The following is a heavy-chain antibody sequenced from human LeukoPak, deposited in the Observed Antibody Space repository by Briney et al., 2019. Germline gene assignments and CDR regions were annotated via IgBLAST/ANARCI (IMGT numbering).Heavy chain of an antibody. V-gene: IGHV3-43*01. CDR3: AKDLTHSSGWYGGIDY. CDR2: ISWDGGST. J-gene: IGHJ4*02. Sequence: GGSLRLSCAASGFTFDDYTMHWVRQAPGKGLEWVSLISWDGGSTYYADSVKGRFTISRDNSKNSLYLQMNSLRTEDTALYYCAKDLTHSSGWYGGIDYWGQGTLVTVSS. CDR1: GFTFDDYT. D-gene: IGHD6-19*01.